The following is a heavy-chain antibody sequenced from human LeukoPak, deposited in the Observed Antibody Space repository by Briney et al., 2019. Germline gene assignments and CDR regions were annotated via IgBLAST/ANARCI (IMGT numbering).Heavy chain of an antibody. Sequence: GGSLRLSCAASGFTFSSYSMNWVRQAPGKGLEWVSSISSSSSYIYYADSVKGRFTISRDNSKNTLYLQMNSLRAEDTAVYYCAKGGPGYSSSWWGQGTLVTVSS. V-gene: IGHV3-21*04. CDR1: GFTFSSYS. D-gene: IGHD6-13*01. J-gene: IGHJ4*02. CDR3: AKGGPGYSSSW. CDR2: ISSSSSYI.